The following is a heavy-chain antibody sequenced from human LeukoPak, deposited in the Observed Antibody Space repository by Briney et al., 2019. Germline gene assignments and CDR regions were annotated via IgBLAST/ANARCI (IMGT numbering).Heavy chain of an antibody. Sequence: GGSLRLSCAASGFTVSSNYMNWVRQAPGKGLEWVSYISSSSCTIYYADSVKGRFTISRDNAKNSLYLQMNSLRAEDTAVYYCARRRGLGAFDIWGQGTMVTVSS. V-gene: IGHV3-48*01. CDR1: GFTVSSNY. D-gene: IGHD7-27*01. CDR2: ISSSSCTI. CDR3: ARRRGLGAFDI. J-gene: IGHJ3*02.